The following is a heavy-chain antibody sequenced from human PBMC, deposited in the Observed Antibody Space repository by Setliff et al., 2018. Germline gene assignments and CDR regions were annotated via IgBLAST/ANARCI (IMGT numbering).Heavy chain of an antibody. D-gene: IGHD3-3*02. V-gene: IGHV3-64*01. CDR3: ARGRIPRIFGVALNWFDP. CDR1: GFRFSSYA. Sequence: GGSLSLSCAASGFRFSSYAMHWVRQAPGKGLEYVSAISSNGGSTYYANSVKGRFTISRDNSKNTLYLQMGSLRAEDMAVYYCARGRIPRIFGVALNWFDPWGQGTLVTVSS. J-gene: IGHJ5*02. CDR2: ISSNGGST.